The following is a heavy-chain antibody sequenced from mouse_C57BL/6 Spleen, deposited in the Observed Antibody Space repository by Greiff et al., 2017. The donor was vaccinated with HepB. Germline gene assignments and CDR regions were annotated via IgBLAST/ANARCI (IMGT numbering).Heavy chain of an antibody. CDR1: GYTFTSYW. Sequence: VQLQQPGAELVKPGASVKLSCKASGYTFTSYWMHWVKQRPGQGLEWIGMIHPNSGSTNYNEKFKSKATLTVDKSSSTAYMQLSSLTSEDSAVYYCARDYYDYWYFDVWGTGTTVTVSS. CDR3: ARDYYDYWYFDV. CDR2: IHPNSGST. V-gene: IGHV1-64*01. D-gene: IGHD1-1*01. J-gene: IGHJ1*03.